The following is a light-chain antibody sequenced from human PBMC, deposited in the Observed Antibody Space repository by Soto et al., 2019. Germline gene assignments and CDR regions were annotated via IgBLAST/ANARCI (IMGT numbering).Light chain of an antibody. Sequence: EIVLTQSPGTLSLSPGERATLSCRASQSISSSYLAWYQQKPGQAPRLLIYATSRRATGIPDRFSGSGSGTDFTLTISRLEPEDFAVYYCQQYGSSRGLTFGGGTKVEIK. V-gene: IGKV3-20*01. CDR3: QQYGSSRGLT. CDR1: QSISSSY. J-gene: IGKJ4*01. CDR2: ATS.